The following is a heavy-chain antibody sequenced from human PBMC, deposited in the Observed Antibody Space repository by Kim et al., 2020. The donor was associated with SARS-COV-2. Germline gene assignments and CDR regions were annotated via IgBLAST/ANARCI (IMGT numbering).Heavy chain of an antibody. J-gene: IGHJ6*01. CDR1: GGSISSFY. V-gene: IGHV4-59*01. D-gene: IGHD3-22*01. Sequence: SETLSLTCTVSGGSISSFYWSWVRQPPGKGLEWVAFLSYGGTTNYNPSLKSRVTISLDTSKNQFSLKVTSVSAADTAVYFCARTAPRRSSTAYYFYCLDVWGQGATVIVSS. CDR3: ARTAPRRSSTAYYFYCLDV. CDR2: LSYGGTT.